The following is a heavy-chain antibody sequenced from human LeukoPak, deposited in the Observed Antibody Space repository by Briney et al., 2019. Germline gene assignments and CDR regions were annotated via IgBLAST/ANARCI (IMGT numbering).Heavy chain of an antibody. CDR3: AKAENFWSGYFTHYYYYMDV. CDR2: IGSSGSGT. J-gene: IGHJ6*03. Sequence: GGSLRLSCAASGFTFSTFAMSWVRQPPGKGLEWVSGIGSSGSGTLHADSVKGRFTISRDNSKNTLFLQMNSLRVEDTAVYYCAKAENFWSGYFTHYYYYMDVWGKGTTVTVSS. V-gene: IGHV3-23*01. CDR1: GFTFSTFA. D-gene: IGHD3-3*01.